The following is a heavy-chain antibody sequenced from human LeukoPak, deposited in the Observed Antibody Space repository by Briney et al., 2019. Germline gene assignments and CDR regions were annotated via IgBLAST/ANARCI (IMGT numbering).Heavy chain of an antibody. CDR1: GFTFSSYA. J-gene: IGHJ4*02. CDR2: ISGSGDST. D-gene: IGHD4-17*01. CDR3: ANGVTTYDY. V-gene: IGHV3-23*01. Sequence: GGSLRLSCEASGFTFSSYAMTWVRQAPGKGLEWVSSISGSGDSTYYADSVKGRFSITRDNSKNTLYLQMNSLSAEDTAVYFRANGVTTYDYWGQGTLVTVSS.